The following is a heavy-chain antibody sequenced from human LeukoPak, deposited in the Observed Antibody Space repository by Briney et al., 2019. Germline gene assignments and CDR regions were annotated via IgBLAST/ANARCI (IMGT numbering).Heavy chain of an antibody. CDR2: VSGSGDRM. Sequence: GGSLRLSCAASGFTSSSYALNWVRQAPGKGLEWVATVSGSGDRMYHADSVKGRFTISRDNSKNTIYLQMNSLRAEDTALYYCAKAAAAPGFDFWGQGTLVTVSS. CDR1: GFTSSSYA. J-gene: IGHJ4*02. V-gene: IGHV3-23*01. CDR3: AKAAAAPGFDF. D-gene: IGHD6-13*01.